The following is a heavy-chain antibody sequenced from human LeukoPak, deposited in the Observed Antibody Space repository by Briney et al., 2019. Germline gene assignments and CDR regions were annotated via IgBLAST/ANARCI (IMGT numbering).Heavy chain of an antibody. V-gene: IGHV3-11*01. J-gene: IGHJ4*02. CDR1: GFAFSDYY. CDR3: ARDSRPTAAGELGY. Sequence: GGSLRLSCAASGFAFSDYYMTWIRQAPGKGLEWLSYISSSGSAMFYADSVKGRFTISRDNAKNSLYLQMNSLRAEDTAVYYCARDSRPTAAGELGYWGQGTLVTVSS. CDR2: ISSSGSAM. D-gene: IGHD6-13*01.